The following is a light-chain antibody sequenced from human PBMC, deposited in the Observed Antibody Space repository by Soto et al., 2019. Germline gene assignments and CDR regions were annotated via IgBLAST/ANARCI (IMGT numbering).Light chain of an antibody. J-gene: IGKJ1*01. V-gene: IGKV1D-12*01. Sequence: DIQMTQSPSSVSASVGDRVSITCRASQGISNWLAWYQQKPGRAPKLLIYAASSLQSGVSSRFSGSGSGTDFTLTISSLQPEDSATYYCLQDINYPWTFGQGTKVDI. CDR3: LQDINYPWT. CDR1: QGISNW. CDR2: AAS.